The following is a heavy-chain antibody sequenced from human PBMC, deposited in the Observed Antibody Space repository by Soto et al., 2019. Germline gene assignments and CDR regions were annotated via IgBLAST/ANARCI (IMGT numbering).Heavy chain of an antibody. V-gene: IGHV4-30-4*01. CDR2: IYYTGIT. J-gene: IGHJ5*02. CDR3: AREERKGIISWFDP. Sequence: SETLSLTCTVSGGSVSGVDYFWSWIRQSPGKGLEWIGYIYYTGITHLNPSLKSRLTMAVDTSKNEFSLKLTSVSAADTAVYFCAREERKGIISWFDPWGQGTVVTVSS. D-gene: IGHD2-21*01. CDR1: GGSVSGVDYF.